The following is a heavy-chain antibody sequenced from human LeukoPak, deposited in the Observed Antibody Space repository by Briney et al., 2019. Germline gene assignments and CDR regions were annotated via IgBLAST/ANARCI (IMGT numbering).Heavy chain of an antibody. J-gene: IGHJ1*01. D-gene: IGHD1-26*01. V-gene: IGHV4-34*01. CDR2: INHSGST. CDR3: ARHEATSLPRPHLYH. Sequence: SETLSLTCAVYGGSFSGYYWSWIRQPPGKGLEWIGEINHSGSTNYNPSLKSRVTISVDTSKNQFSLKLSSVTAADTAVYYCARHEATSLPRPHLYHWGQGTLVTVSS. CDR1: GGSFSGYY.